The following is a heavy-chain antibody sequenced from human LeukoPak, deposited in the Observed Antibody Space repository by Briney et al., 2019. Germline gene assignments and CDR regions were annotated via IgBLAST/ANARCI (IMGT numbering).Heavy chain of an antibody. J-gene: IGHJ4*02. V-gene: IGHV4-34*01. CDR2: INHSGST. CDR3: ARSNYYDSSGFDY. Sequence: PSETLSLTCAVYGGSFSGYYWSWIRQPPGKGLEWIGEINHSGSTNYNPSLKSRVTISVDTSKNQFSLKPSSVTAADTAVYYCARSNYYDSSGFDYWGQGTLVTVSS. D-gene: IGHD3-22*01. CDR1: GGSFSGYY.